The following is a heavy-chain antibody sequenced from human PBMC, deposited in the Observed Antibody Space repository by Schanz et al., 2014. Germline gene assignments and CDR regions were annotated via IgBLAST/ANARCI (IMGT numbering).Heavy chain of an antibody. CDR1: GGTFSSYA. CDR3: ARGYRLQSFDY. D-gene: IGHD4-4*01. V-gene: IGHV1-69*04. Sequence: QVQLVQSGAEVKKPGSSVKVSCKASGGTFSSYAINWVRQAPGQGLEWMGRIIPILGIANYAQKFQGRVTITADKSTSTAYMELSSLRSEDRAMYYCARGYRLQSFDYWGQGTLVTVSS. J-gene: IGHJ4*02. CDR2: IIPILGIA.